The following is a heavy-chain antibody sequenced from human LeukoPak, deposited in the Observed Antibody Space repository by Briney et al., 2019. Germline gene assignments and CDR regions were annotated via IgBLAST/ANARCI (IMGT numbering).Heavy chain of an antibody. CDR2: INSDGSHT. CDR3: ASHSTFVGGATESIDY. D-gene: IGHD1-26*01. CDR1: EFTFNNYW. V-gene: IGHV3-74*01. J-gene: IGHJ4*02. Sequence: GGSLRLSCPASEFTFNNYWMHWVRQAPGKGLVWVSRINSDGSHTDYADSVKGRFTTSRDNAKNTLYLQMNSLRAEDTAVYYCASHSTFVGGATESIDYWGQGTLVTVSS.